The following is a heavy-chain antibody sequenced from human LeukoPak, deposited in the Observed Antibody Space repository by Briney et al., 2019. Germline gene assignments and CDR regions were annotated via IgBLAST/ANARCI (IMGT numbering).Heavy chain of an antibody. V-gene: IGHV4-4*07. CDR1: GGSISSYY. CDR3: ARAAGIAVAGPYFNWFDP. CDR2: IYTSGST. D-gene: IGHD6-19*01. Sequence: SETLFLTCTVSGGSISSYYWSWIRQPAGKGLEWIGRIYTSGSTNYNPSLKSRVTMSVDTSKDQFSLKLSSVTAADTAVYYCARAAGIAVAGPYFNWFDPWGQGTLVTVSS. J-gene: IGHJ5*02.